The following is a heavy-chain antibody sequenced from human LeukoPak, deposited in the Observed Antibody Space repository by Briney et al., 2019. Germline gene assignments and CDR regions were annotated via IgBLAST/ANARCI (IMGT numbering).Heavy chain of an antibody. D-gene: IGHD6-19*01. CDR2: INPNSGGT. CDR3: ARLVGTAVAGD. V-gene: IGHV1-2*02. Sequence: ASVKVSCKASGYTFTGYYIYWVRQAPGQGLEWMGWINPNSGGTNYAQKFQGRVTMTRDTSMSTAYMELSSLKSDDTAVYYCARLVGTAVAGDWGQGTLVTASS. J-gene: IGHJ4*02. CDR1: GYTFTGYY.